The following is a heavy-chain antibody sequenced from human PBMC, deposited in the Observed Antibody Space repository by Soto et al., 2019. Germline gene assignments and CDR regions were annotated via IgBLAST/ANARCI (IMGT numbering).Heavy chain of an antibody. Sequence: SETLSLTCTVSGGSISSYYWSWIRQPPGKGLEWIGYIYYSGSTNYNPSLKSRVTISVDTSKNQFSLKLSSVTAADTAVYYCARRITIFGVVILGYYFDYWGQGTLVTVSS. J-gene: IGHJ4*02. CDR2: IYYSGST. V-gene: IGHV4-59*08. CDR1: GGSISSYY. CDR3: ARRITIFGVVILGYYFDY. D-gene: IGHD3-3*01.